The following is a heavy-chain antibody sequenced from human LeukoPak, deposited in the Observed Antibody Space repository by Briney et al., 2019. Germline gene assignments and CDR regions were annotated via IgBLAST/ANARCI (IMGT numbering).Heavy chain of an antibody. J-gene: IGHJ4*02. CDR1: GFTFSSYA. D-gene: IGHD3-22*01. CDR3: AKDTRSQYGYYDSSGYSYYFDY. Sequence: GGSLRLSCAASGFTFSSYAMSWVRQAPGKGLEWVSAISGSGGSTYYADSVKGRFTISRDNSKNTLYLQMNSLRAEDTAVYYCAKDTRSQYGYYDSSGYSYYFDYWGQGTLVTVSS. V-gene: IGHV3-23*01. CDR2: ISGSGGST.